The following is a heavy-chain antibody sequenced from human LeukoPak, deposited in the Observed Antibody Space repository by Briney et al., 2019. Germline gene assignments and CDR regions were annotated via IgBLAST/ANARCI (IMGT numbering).Heavy chain of an antibody. Sequence: QTGGSLRLSCAASGFTVSSNYMSWVRQAPGKGLEWVSGIYSGGSTYYADSVKGRFTISRDNSKNTLYLQMNSLRAEDTAVYYCARVFYGSGGWFDPWGQETLVTVSS. D-gene: IGHD3-10*01. CDR1: GFTVSSNY. V-gene: IGHV3-53*01. CDR3: ARVFYGSGGWFDP. J-gene: IGHJ5*02. CDR2: IYSGGST.